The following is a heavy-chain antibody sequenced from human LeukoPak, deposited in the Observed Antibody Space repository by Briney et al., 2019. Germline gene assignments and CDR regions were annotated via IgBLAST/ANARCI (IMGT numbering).Heavy chain of an antibody. CDR1: GYTFTGYY. Sequence: ASVKVSCKASGYTFTGYYMHWVRQAPGQGLEWMGWIDPNSGGTNYAQKFQGRVTMTRDTSISTAYMELSRLRSDDTAVYYCARDSGWFGGTNWFDPWGQGTLVTVSS. V-gene: IGHV1-2*02. CDR3: ARDSGWFGGTNWFDP. CDR2: IDPNSGGT. J-gene: IGHJ5*02. D-gene: IGHD3-10*01.